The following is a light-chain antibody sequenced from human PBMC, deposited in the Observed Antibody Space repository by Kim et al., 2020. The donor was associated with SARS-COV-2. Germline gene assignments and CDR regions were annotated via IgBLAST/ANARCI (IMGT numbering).Light chain of an antibody. CDR3: QQYGSSPAT. V-gene: IGKV3-20*01. J-gene: IGKJ1*01. Sequence: SPEERATLSCRASQTVTSNYLAWYPQKPGQAPRLLIYGASSRATGISDRFSGSGSGTDFTLTISRLEPEDFAVYYCQQYGSSPATFGQGTKVDIK. CDR2: GAS. CDR1: QTVTSNY.